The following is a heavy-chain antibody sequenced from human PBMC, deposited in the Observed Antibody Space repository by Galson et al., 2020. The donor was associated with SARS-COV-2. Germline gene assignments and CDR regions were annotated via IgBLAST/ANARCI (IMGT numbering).Heavy chain of an antibody. V-gene: IGHV1-18*04. CDR3: GSWAGNHNGNNFMGPLDY. CDR2: ISGYNGNT. CDR1: GYTFNRHG. D-gene: IGHD2-8*01. Sequence: ASVKVSCDSFGYTFNRHGFSWVRQAPGQGLEWMGWISGYNGNTNYAQKFQDRLTMTIDTSTSTAYMELRRLRSDDTAVYYCGSWAGNHNGNNFMGPLDYWGQGTLVTVSS. J-gene: IGHJ4*02.